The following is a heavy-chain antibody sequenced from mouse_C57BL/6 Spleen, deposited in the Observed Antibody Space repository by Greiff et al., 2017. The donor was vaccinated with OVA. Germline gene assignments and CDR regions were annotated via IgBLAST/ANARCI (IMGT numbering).Heavy chain of an antibody. CDR3: ATTVVATDDY. D-gene: IGHD1-1*01. CDR1: GYSFTGYY. CDR2: INPSTGGT. Sequence: DVKLVESGPELVKPGASVKISCKASGYSFTGYYMNWVKQSPEKSLEWIGEINPSTGGTTYNQKFKAKATLTVDKSSSTAYMQLKSLTSEDSAVYYCATTVVATDDYWGQGTTLTVSS. V-gene: IGHV1-42*01. J-gene: IGHJ2*01.